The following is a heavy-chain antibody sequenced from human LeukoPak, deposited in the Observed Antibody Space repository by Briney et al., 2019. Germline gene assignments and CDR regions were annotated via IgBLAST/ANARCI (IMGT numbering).Heavy chain of an antibody. Sequence: PSETLSLTCTVSGGSISSYYWSWIRQPPGKGVEWIGYIYYSGRTNYNPSLKSRGTISVYTSKNQFSLKLSSVTAADTAVYYCARGGSCCYGNAFDIWGQGTMVTVSS. CDR2: IYYSGRT. CDR1: GGSISSYY. D-gene: IGHD6-19*01. CDR3: ARGGSCCYGNAFDI. V-gene: IGHV4-59*01. J-gene: IGHJ3*02.